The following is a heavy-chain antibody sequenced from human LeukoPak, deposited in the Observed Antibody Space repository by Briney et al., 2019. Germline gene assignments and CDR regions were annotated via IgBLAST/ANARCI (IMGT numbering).Heavy chain of an antibody. CDR3: ARDSPSSERWLQFLFVPGGYYFDY. V-gene: IGHV1-69*04. Sequence: GASVKVSCKASGGTFSSYAISWVRQAPGQGLEWMGRIIPILGIANYAQKFQGRVTITADKSTSTAYMELSSLRSEDTAVYYCARDSPSSERWLQFLFVPGGYYFDYWGQGTLVTVSS. CDR1: GGTFSSYA. J-gene: IGHJ4*02. D-gene: IGHD5-24*01. CDR2: IIPILGIA.